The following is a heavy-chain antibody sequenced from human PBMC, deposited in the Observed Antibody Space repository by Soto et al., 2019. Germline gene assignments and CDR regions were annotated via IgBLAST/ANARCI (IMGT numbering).Heavy chain of an antibody. CDR1: GGSISSSSYY. CDR3: ARLLGRAEITMIVVGTPSWFDP. D-gene: IGHD3-22*01. V-gene: IGHV4-39*01. Sequence: SETLSLTCTVSGGSISSSSYYWGWIRQPPGKGLEWIGSIYYSGSTYYNPSLKSRVTISVDTSKNQFSLKLSSVTAADTAVYYCARLLGRAEITMIVVGTPSWFDPWGQGPQVTVSS. CDR2: IYYSGST. J-gene: IGHJ5*02.